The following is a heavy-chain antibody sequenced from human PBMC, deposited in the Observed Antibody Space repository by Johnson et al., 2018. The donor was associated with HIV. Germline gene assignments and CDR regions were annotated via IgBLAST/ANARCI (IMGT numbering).Heavy chain of an antibody. CDR3: ARDSTPWGGDYVGYGFDI. D-gene: IGHD4-17*01. CDR1: GFTFNDYY. J-gene: IGHJ3*02. V-gene: IGHV3-11*04. Sequence: QVQLVESGGGLVKPGGSLRLSWAASGFTFNDYYMNWMRQAPGKGLEWVAHITSSGATTYYADSVKGRFLISRDNAKKALYLQMNSLRVEDRAVYYCARDSTPWGGDYVGYGFDIWGQGTMVIVSS. CDR2: ITSSGATT.